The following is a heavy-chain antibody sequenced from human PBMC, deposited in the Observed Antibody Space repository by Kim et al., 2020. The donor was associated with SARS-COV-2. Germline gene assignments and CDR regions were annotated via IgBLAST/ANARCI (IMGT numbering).Heavy chain of an antibody. J-gene: IGHJ5*02. CDR3: ARRRDPNWFDP. CDR2: T. Sequence: TNYSPSVKSRVTRSEDTTRSRYSLKRSSVTAADTAVYYCARRRDPNWFDPWGQGTLVTVSS. V-gene: IGHV4-61*07.